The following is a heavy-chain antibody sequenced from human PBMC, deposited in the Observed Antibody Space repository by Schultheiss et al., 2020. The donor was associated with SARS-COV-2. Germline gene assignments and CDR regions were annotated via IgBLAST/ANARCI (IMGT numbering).Heavy chain of an antibody. V-gene: IGHV4-59*08. Sequence: SETLSLTCTVSGGSISSYYWSWIRQPPGKGLEWIGNVYYSGSTNYNPSLKSRVTISVDTSKNQFSLKLSSVTAADTAVYYCARHVPGRGGVVDYWGQGTLVTVSS. CDR1: GGSISSYY. CDR3: ARHVPGRGGVVDY. D-gene: IGHD2-8*02. CDR2: VYYSGST. J-gene: IGHJ4*02.